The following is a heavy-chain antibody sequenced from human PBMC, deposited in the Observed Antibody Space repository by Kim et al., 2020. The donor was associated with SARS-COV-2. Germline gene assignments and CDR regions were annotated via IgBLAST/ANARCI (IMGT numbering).Heavy chain of an antibody. CDR1: GGSISSYY. V-gene: IGHV4-4*07. D-gene: IGHD6-19*01. CDR2: IYTSGST. CDR3: AICVLAVAGREGCVDY. Sequence: SETLSLTCTVSGGSISSYYWSWIRQPAGKGLEWIGRIYTSGSTNYNPSLKSRVTMSVDTSKNQFSLKLSSVTAADTAVYYCAICVLAVAGREGCVDYWGQGTLVTVSS. J-gene: IGHJ4*02.